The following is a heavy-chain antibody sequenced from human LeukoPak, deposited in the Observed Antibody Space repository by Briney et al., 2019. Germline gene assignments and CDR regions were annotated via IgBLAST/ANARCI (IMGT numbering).Heavy chain of an antibody. D-gene: IGHD2-15*01. CDR3: ARNLYCGGGSCYPSALGMDV. Sequence: GGSLRLSCAASGFTFSSYAMSWVRQAPGKGLEWVSSISGSGNRTYYADSVKGRFTISRGNSKNTLFLQMNSLRAEDTAVYYCARNLYCGGGSCYPSALGMDVWGQGTTVTVSS. V-gene: IGHV3-23*01. CDR1: GFTFSSYA. CDR2: ISGSGNRT. J-gene: IGHJ6*02.